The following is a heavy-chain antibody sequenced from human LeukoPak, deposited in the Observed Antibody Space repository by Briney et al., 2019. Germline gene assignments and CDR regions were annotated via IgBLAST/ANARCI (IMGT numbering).Heavy chain of an antibody. CDR3: ARDEGGYYGSGSYYYN. D-gene: IGHD3-10*01. Sequence: SETLSLTCTVSGGSISSSSYYWGWIRQPPGKGLEWIGSIYYSGSTYYNPSLKSRVTISVDTSKNQFSLKLSSVTAADTAVYYCARDEGGYYGSGSYYYNWGQGTLVTVSS. CDR2: IYYSGST. J-gene: IGHJ4*02. CDR1: GGSISSSSYY. V-gene: IGHV4-39*07.